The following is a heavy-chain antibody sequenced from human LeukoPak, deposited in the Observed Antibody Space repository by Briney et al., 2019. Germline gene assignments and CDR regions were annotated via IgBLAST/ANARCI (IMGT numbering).Heavy chain of an antibody. CDR2: INHSGST. Sequence: SETLSLTCAGYGGSFSGYYWSWIRQPPGKGLEWIGEINHSGSTNYNPSLKSRVTISVDTSKNQFSLKLSSVTAADTAVYYCARGANYGDYERYYFDYWGQGTLVTVSS. D-gene: IGHD4-17*01. V-gene: IGHV4-34*01. J-gene: IGHJ4*02. CDR3: ARGANYGDYERYYFDY. CDR1: GGSFSGYY.